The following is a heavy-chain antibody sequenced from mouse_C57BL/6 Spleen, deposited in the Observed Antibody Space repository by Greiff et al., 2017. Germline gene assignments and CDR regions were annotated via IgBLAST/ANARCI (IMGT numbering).Heavy chain of an antibody. CDR3: ARSDWYFDV. Sequence: QVQLQQPGAELVMPGASVKLSCKASGYTFTSYWMHWVKQRPGQGLEWIGEIDPSDSDTNYNQKFKGKSTLTVDKSSSTAYMQLSSLTSEDSAVYYCARSDWYFDVWGTGTTVTVSS. CDR1: GYTFTSYW. J-gene: IGHJ1*03. V-gene: IGHV1-69*01. CDR2: IDPSDSDT.